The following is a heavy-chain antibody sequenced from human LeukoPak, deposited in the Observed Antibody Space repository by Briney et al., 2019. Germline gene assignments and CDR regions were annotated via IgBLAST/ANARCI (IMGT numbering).Heavy chain of an antibody. J-gene: IGHJ6*03. CDR1: GFTFSRHG. Sequence: PGGTLRLSCGGSGFTFSRHGMSWVHQAPGNGLEWISYISSSSSTIYYADSVKGRFTISRDNAKSSLYLQMNSLRAEDTAVYYCARGIAVAGQRHYYYYMDVWGKGTTVTVSS. V-gene: IGHV3-48*01. CDR2: ISSSSSTI. CDR3: ARGIAVAGQRHYYYYMDV. D-gene: IGHD6-19*01.